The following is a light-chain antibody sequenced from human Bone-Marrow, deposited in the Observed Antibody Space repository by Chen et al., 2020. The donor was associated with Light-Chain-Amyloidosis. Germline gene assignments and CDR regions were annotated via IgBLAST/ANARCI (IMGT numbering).Light chain of an antibody. V-gene: IGKV2D-29*01. CDR2: EAF. Sequence: DVVMTQTPLSLSVTPGQPASISCKSSQSLLYSNGVTYLYWFLQKPGKPPQLLIYEAFNRFSGVPHRCCGSGSVTEFTVKIGRVGGGDVGIYCCIQSMHLRTFGQGTKVEI. CDR1: QSLLYSNGVTY. CDR3: IQSMHLRT. J-gene: IGKJ1*01.